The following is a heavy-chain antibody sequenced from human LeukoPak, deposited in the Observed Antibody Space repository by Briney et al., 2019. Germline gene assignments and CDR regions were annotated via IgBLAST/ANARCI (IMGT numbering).Heavy chain of an antibody. Sequence: SETLSLTCTVSGGSISSYYWYWIRQPAEKGLEWIGRIYSSGTTNYNPSLKGRVTMSVDTFKNQFSLKLNSVTAADTAFYYCARTFSGSQTDLFAYWGQGTLVTVSS. J-gene: IGHJ4*02. CDR2: IYSSGTT. CDR3: ARTFSGSQTDLFAY. V-gene: IGHV4-4*07. D-gene: IGHD1-26*01. CDR1: GGSISSYY.